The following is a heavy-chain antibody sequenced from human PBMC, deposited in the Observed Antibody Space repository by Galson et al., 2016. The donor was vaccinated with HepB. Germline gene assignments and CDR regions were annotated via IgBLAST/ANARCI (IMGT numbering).Heavy chain of an antibody. J-gene: IGHJ4*02. CDR3: SREGGWGISYLLGY. CDR1: GYDFNGYA. V-gene: IGHV1-3*01. D-gene: IGHD2-8*01. Sequence: SVKVSCKASGYDFNGYAMYWVRQAPGQRLEWMGWINAGNGNTKYSQKFQGRVTITRDTSASTAYMDLHSLTSEDSAVYYCSREGGWGISYLLGYWGQGTLVTVSS. CDR2: INAGNGNT.